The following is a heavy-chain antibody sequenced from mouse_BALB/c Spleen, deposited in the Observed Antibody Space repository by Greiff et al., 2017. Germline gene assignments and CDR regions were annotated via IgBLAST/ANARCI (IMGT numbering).Heavy chain of an antibody. CDR2: IRNKANGYTT. D-gene: IGHD2-10*02. CDR1: GFTFTDYY. J-gene: IGHJ3*01. Sequence: EVKVVDSGGGLVQPGGSLRLSCATSGFTFTDYYMSWVRQPPGKALEWLGFIRNKANGYTTEYSASVKGRFTISRDNSQSILYLQMNTLRAEDSATYYCASLYGNYGFAYWGQGTLVTVSA. V-gene: IGHV7-3*02. CDR3: ASLYGNYGFAY.